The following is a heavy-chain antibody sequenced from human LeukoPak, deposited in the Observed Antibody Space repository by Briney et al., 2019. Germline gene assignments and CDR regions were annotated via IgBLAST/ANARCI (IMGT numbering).Heavy chain of an antibody. J-gene: IGHJ4*02. V-gene: IGHV4-38-2*01. CDR2: IYHSGST. CDR3: ARNSSSVYFDY. CDR1: GYSISSGYY. D-gene: IGHD6-6*01. Sequence: NPSETLSLTCAVSGYSISSGYYWAWIRQPPGKGLEWIGSIYHSGSTHYNPSLKSRVTISVDTSKSHFSLKLSSVTAADTAVYYCARNSSSVYFDYWGQGTLVTVSS.